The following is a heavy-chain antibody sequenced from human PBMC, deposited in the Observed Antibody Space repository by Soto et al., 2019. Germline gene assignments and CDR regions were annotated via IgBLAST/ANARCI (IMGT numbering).Heavy chain of an antibody. D-gene: IGHD6-19*01. Sequence: GGSLRLSCAASGFTFSGYAMSWVRQAPGKGLEWVSAISGSGGSTYYADSVKGRFTISRDNSKNTLYLQMNSLRAEDTAVYYCAKDPSSGWYYFDYWGQGTLVTVSS. J-gene: IGHJ4*02. CDR3: AKDPSSGWYYFDY. CDR1: GFTFSGYA. CDR2: ISGSGGST. V-gene: IGHV3-23*01.